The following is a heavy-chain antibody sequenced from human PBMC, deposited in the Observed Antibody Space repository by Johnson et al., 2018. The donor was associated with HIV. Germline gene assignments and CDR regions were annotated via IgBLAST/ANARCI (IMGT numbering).Heavy chain of an antibody. D-gene: IGHD3-22*01. J-gene: IGHJ3*02. CDR2: IRYDGSNK. CDR3: AKDPTYDYDSRAKEGAFDI. V-gene: IGHV3-30*02. CDR1: GFTFSSYG. Sequence: QMLLVESGGGVVQPGGSLRLSCAASGFTFSSYGMHWVRQAPGKGLEWVAFIRYDGSNKYYADSVKGRFTISSDNSKNTLYLQMNSRRAEDTAGYYCAKDPTYDYDSRAKEGAFDIWCQGRMVTVSS.